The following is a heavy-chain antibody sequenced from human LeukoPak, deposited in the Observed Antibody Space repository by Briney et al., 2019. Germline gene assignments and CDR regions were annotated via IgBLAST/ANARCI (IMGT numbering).Heavy chain of an antibody. Sequence: GASVKVSCKASGGTFSSYAISWVRQAPGQGLEWMGGIIPIFGTANYAQKFQGRVTITADESTSTAYMELSSLRSEDTAVYYCARGRRFLEAGWFDPWGQGTLVTVSS. J-gene: IGHJ5*02. CDR3: ARGRRFLEAGWFDP. CDR2: IIPIFGTA. CDR1: GGTFSSYA. V-gene: IGHV1-69*13. D-gene: IGHD3-3*01.